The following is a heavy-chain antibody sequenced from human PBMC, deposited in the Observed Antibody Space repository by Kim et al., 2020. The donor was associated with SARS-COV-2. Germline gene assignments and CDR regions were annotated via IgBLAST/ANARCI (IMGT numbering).Heavy chain of an antibody. V-gene: IGHV4-4*02. CDR3: ASSSVPRGFDY. CDR2: IYHSGST. D-gene: IGHD3-10*01. CDR1: GASISSSNW. J-gene: IGHJ4*02. Sequence: SETLSLTCAVSGASISSSNWWSCVRQPPGKRLVGSREIYHSGSTNYNPSPQSRVTITGDKTKNQFSLKLSSVTAADTAVYYCASSSVPRGFDYWGQGTLATVSS.